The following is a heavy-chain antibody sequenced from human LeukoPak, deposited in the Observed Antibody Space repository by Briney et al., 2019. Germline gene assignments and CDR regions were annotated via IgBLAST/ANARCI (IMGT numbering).Heavy chain of an antibody. CDR3: ARGRPVATRLKGYYFDY. V-gene: IGHV4-34*01. CDR1: GGSFSGYY. D-gene: IGHD5-12*01. Sequence: PSETLSLTCAVYGGSFSGYYWSWIRQPPGKGLEWIGEINHSGSTNYNPSLKSRDTISVDTSKNQFSLKLSSVTAADTAVYYCARGRPVATRLKGYYFDYWGQGTLVTVSS. J-gene: IGHJ4*02. CDR2: INHSGST.